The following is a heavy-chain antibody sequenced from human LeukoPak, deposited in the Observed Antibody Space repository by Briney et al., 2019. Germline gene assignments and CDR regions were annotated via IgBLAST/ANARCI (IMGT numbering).Heavy chain of an antibody. V-gene: IGHV4-59*01. CDR1: GGSISSYY. CDR3: ARGVYIAAAQYGY. D-gene: IGHD6-13*01. Sequence: PSETLSLTCTASGGSISSYYWSWVRQPPGRGLEWIGYIYYSGTTNYNPSLKSRVTISVDTSKNQFSLKLSSVTAADTAVYYCARGVYIAAAQYGYWGQGTLVSVS. J-gene: IGHJ4*02. CDR2: IYYSGTT.